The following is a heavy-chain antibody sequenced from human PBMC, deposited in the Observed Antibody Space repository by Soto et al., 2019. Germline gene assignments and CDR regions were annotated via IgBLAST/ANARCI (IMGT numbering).Heavy chain of an antibody. J-gene: IGHJ4*02. Sequence: SETLSLTCAVYGGSFSGYYWSWIRQPPGKGLEWIGEINHSGSTNYNPSLKSRVTISVDTSKNQFSLKLSSVTAADTAVYYCARNLRFRGNYYFDYWGQGTLVTVSS. D-gene: IGHD3-3*01. CDR3: ARNLRFRGNYYFDY. CDR1: GGSFSGYY. V-gene: IGHV4-34*01. CDR2: INHSGST.